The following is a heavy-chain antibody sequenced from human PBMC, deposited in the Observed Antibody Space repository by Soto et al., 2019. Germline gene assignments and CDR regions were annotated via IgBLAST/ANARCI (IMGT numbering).Heavy chain of an antibody. Sequence: SETLSLTCAVYGGSFSGYYWSWIRQPPGKGLEWIGEINHSGSTNYKPSLKSRVTISVDTSKNQFSLKLSSVTAADTAVYYCARWGCSGGSCPYYYYYYGMDVWGQGTTVTVSS. J-gene: IGHJ6*02. CDR3: ARWGCSGGSCPYYYYYYGMDV. V-gene: IGHV4-34*01. CDR2: INHSGST. CDR1: GGSFSGYY. D-gene: IGHD2-15*01.